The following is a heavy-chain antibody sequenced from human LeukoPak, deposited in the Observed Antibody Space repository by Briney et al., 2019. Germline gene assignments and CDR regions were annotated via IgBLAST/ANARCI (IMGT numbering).Heavy chain of an antibody. J-gene: IGHJ5*02. CDR2: ISISGSSA. Sequence: GGSLRLSCAASGFTFSNYAMNWVRQAPGKGLEWVSAISISGSSAVYADSVKDRFTISRDNSKNTVYLQLNSLRGDDTAVYYCAKYRAFSRSPSGSWGQGTLVTVSS. D-gene: IGHD3-3*02. CDR1: GFTFSNYA. V-gene: IGHV3-23*01. CDR3: AKYRAFSRSPSGS.